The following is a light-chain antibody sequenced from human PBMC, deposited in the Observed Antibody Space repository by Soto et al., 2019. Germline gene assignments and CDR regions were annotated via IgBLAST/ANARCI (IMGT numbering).Light chain of an antibody. J-gene: IGLJ1*01. CDR3: SSYAGSTRTV. Sequence: ALTQPPSASGSPGQSVTISCTGTSSDVGRYNYVSWYQQHPGKAPKLMIYEVNKRPSGVPDRFFASKSGNTASLTVSGLQAEDGADHSGSSYAGSTRTVFGTGTKVTVL. V-gene: IGLV2-8*01. CDR1: SSDVGRYNY. CDR2: EVN.